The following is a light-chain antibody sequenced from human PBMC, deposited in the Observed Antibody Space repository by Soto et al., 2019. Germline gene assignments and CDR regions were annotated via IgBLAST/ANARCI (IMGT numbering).Light chain of an antibody. CDR1: SSDVGDFNY. CDR2: DVT. J-gene: IGLJ2*01. CDR3: SSYSSSTTLVV. V-gene: IGLV2-14*03. Sequence: QSALTQPASVSGSPGRSVTISCTGTSSDVGDFNYVSWYQHLPGRAPKLIIYDVTNRPSGISYRFSASKSGRTASLTISGLQAEDEADYYCSSYSSSTTLVVFCGGTKLTVL.